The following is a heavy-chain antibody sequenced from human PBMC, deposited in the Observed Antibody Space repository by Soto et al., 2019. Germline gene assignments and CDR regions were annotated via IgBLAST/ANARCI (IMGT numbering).Heavy chain of an antibody. D-gene: IGHD4-17*01. CDR2: IYSGGST. CDR3: AREGDYGGNYYYGMDV. V-gene: IGHV3-53*01. CDR1: GFTVSSNY. Sequence: GGSLRLSCAASGFTVSSNYMSWVRQAPGKGLEWVSVIYSGGSTYYADSVKGRFTISRDNSKNTLYLQMNSLRAEDTAVYYCAREGDYGGNYYYGMDVWGQGTTVTVSS. J-gene: IGHJ6*02.